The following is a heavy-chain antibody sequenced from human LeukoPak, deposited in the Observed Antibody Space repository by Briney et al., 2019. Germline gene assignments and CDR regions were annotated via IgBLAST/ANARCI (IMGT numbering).Heavy chain of an antibody. D-gene: IGHD3-22*01. J-gene: IGHJ4*02. Sequence: GESLKISCKASGYSFTNYWIAWVRQMLGKGPEWMAIINPGDSDTRYSPSFQGQVTISADESINTAYLQWSSLKASDTAIYYCARPDSTGYYTDWGQGTLVTVSS. CDR1: GYSFTNYW. CDR3: ARPDSTGYYTD. CDR2: INPGDSDT. V-gene: IGHV5-51*01.